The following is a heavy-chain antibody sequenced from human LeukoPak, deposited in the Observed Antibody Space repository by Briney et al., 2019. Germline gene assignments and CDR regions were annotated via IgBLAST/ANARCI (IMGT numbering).Heavy chain of an antibody. D-gene: IGHD6-13*01. J-gene: IGHJ3*02. Sequence: GGSLRLSCEVSGFTFSSYAMSWVRQAPGKGLEWVSGISGSGGGTYYADSVKGRFTISRDNSKNTLYLQMNSLRAEDTAVYYCAKDRGSWSRGAFDIWGQGTTVTVSS. CDR2: ISGSGGGT. V-gene: IGHV3-23*01. CDR1: GFTFSSYA. CDR3: AKDRGSWSRGAFDI.